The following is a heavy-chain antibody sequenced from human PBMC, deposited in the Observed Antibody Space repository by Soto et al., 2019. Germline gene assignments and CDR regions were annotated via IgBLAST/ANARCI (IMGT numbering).Heavy chain of an antibody. J-gene: IGHJ5*02. CDR3: ARIYYHISGFTFWFDP. V-gene: IGHV4-59*01. CDR1: GASISDYY. CDR2: ISYSGST. Sequence: TSETLSLTCTVSGASISDYYWSWIRQPPGKGLESVGYISYSGSTYYNPSLKSRATISLDTSQNQFSLKMSSVTAADTAVYYCARIYYHISGFTFWFDPWGQGTLVTVSS. D-gene: IGHD3-22*01.